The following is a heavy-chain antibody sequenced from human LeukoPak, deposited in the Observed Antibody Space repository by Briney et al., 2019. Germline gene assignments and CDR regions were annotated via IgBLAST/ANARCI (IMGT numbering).Heavy chain of an antibody. CDR1: GFTFSSYE. CDR2: ISSSGSTI. V-gene: IGHV3-48*03. Sequence: GGSLRLSCAASGFTFSSYEMNWVRQAPGKGLEWVSYISSSGSTINYADSVKGRFTISRDNAKNSLYLQMNSLRAEDTAVYYCASYSGWISYFDYWGQGTLVTVSS. D-gene: IGHD6-19*01. CDR3: ASYSGWISYFDY. J-gene: IGHJ4*02.